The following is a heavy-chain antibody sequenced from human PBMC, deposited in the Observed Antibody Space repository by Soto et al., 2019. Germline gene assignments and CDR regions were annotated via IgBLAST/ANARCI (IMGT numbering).Heavy chain of an antibody. J-gene: IGHJ4*02. CDR2: ISGSGAAT. CDR1: GFTFSTYA. CDR3: AKDLYDSSGYYSYYFDY. Sequence: GGSLRLSCAASGFTFSTYALSWVRQAPGKGLEWLSSISGSGAATYYADSVKGRFTISRDNSKNTLYLQMNSLRAENTAVYYCAKDLYDSSGYYSYYFDYWGQGTLVTVSS. D-gene: IGHD3-22*01. V-gene: IGHV3-23*01.